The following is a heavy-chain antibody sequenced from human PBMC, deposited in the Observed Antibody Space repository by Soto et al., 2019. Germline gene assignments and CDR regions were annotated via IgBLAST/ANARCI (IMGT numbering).Heavy chain of an antibody. Sequence: GGSLRLSCAASGFTFSNAWMNWVRQAPGKGLEWVGRIKSKTDGGTTDYAAPVKGRFTISRDDSKNTLYLQMNSLKTEDTAVYYYTAAPYYEDSRGYLSPDYYYYGMDVWGQGTTVTVSS. CDR2: IKSKTDGGTT. CDR1: GFTFSNAW. D-gene: IGHD3-22*01. CDR3: TAAPYYEDSRGYLSPDYYYYGMDV. V-gene: IGHV3-15*07. J-gene: IGHJ6*02.